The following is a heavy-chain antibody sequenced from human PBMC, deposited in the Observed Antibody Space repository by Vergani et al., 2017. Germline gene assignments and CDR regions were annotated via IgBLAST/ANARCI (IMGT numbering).Heavy chain of an antibody. Sequence: EVQLVESGGGLVQPGGSLRLSFAASGFTFSSYWMSWVRQAPGKGLDWLSNIKQDGSEKYYVDSVKGRFTISRDNAKNSLYLQMNSLRAEDTAVYDCARNSMTLYCSSTSCYVKGDYYGMDVWGQGTTVTVSS. CDR2: IKQDGSEK. CDR3: ARNSMTLYCSSTSCYVKGDYYGMDV. J-gene: IGHJ6*02. V-gene: IGHV3-7*01. D-gene: IGHD2-2*01. CDR1: GFTFSSYW.